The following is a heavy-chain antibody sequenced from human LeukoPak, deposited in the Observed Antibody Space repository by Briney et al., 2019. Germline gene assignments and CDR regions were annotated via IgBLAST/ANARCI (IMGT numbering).Heavy chain of an antibody. Sequence: GGSLRLSRAASGFTFSSYWMSWVRQAPGKGLEWVANIKQDGSEKYYVDSVKGRFTISRDNAKNSLYLQMNSLRAEDTAVYYCARDILRYSGYDYYYYGMDVWGQGTTVTVSS. CDR1: GFTFSSYW. CDR2: IKQDGSEK. CDR3: ARDILRYSGYDYYYYGMDV. D-gene: IGHD5-12*01. V-gene: IGHV3-7*01. J-gene: IGHJ6*02.